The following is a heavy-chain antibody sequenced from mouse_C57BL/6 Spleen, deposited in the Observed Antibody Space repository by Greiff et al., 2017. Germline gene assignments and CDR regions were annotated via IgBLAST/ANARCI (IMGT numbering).Heavy chain of an antibody. CDR2: SYPGDGDT. CDR3: ARGLLAY. CDR1: GYAFSSSW. J-gene: IGHJ3*01. V-gene: IGHV1-82*01. Sequence: VQLQQSGPELVKPGASVKISCKASGYAFSSSWMNWVKQRPGKGLEWIGRSYPGDGDTNYNGKFKGKATLTADKSSSTAYMQLSSLTSEDSAVYFCARGLLAYWGQGTLVTVSA.